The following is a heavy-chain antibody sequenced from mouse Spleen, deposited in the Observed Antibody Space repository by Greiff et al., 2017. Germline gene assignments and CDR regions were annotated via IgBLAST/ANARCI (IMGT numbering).Heavy chain of an antibody. CDR3: ARLEYGNSYLYYAMDY. Sequence: QVQLQQPGAELVKPGASVKLSCKASGYTFTSYWMHWVKQRPGQGLEWIGMIHPNSGSTNYNEKFKSKATLTVDKSSSTAYMQLSSLTSEDSAVYYCARLEYGNSYLYYAMDYWGQGTSVTVSS. D-gene: IGHD2-10*02. V-gene: IGHV1-64*01. J-gene: IGHJ4*01. CDR2: IHPNSGST. CDR1: GYTFTSYW.